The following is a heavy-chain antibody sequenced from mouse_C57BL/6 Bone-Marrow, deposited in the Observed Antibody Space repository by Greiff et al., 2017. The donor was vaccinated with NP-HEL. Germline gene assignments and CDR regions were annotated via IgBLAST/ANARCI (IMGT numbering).Heavy chain of an antibody. CDR2: IYPRSGNT. V-gene: IGHV1-81*01. CDR3: TRTYNNDGYFDV. Sequence: VQVVESGAELARPGASVQLSCKASCYTFTSYGISWVKQRPGQGLEWIGEIYPRSGNTYYNEKFKDKATLTADKSSSTAYMERRSLTDEDAAVYFCTRTYNNDGYFDVWGKGTTVTVSS. J-gene: IGHJ1*03. CDR1: CYTFTSYG. D-gene: IGHD2-12*01.